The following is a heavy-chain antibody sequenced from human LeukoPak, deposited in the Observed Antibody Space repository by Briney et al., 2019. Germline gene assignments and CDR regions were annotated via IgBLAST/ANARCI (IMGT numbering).Heavy chain of an antibody. D-gene: IGHD6-19*01. CDR3: ARVGSGWYLVDY. J-gene: IGHJ4*02. Sequence: GGSLRLSCAASGFTFSNAWMSWVRQAPGKGLEWVGRIKSKTDGGTTDYAAPVKGRFTISRDDSKNTLYLQMNSLKTEDTAVYYCARVGSGWYLVDYWGQGTLVTVSS. CDR2: IKSKTDGGTT. V-gene: IGHV3-15*01. CDR1: GFTFSNAW.